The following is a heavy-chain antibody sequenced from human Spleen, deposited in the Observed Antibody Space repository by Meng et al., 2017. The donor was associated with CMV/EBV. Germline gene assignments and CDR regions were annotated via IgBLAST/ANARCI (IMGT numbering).Heavy chain of an antibody. D-gene: IGHD2-15*01. J-gene: IGHJ5*02. CDR3: ARAYIVVVVAAIPGNWFDP. V-gene: IGHV4-34*01. CDR2: INHRGST. CDR1: GGSFSGYY. Sequence: QVPVPRRGAGLLTPPETLSVPLAVSGGSFSGYYWGWIRQTPGKGLGWIGEINHRGSTNYNPSLKNRVTISVETSKTQFSPKLSSVTAADTAVYYCARAYIVVVVAAIPGNWFDPWGQGTLVTVSS.